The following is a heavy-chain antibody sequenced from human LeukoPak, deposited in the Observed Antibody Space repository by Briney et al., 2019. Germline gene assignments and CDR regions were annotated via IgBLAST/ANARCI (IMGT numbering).Heavy chain of an antibody. CDR3: ARVDDYGDTNYGMDV. CDR1: GYTFTNYG. J-gene: IGHJ6*02. V-gene: IGHV1-18*01. D-gene: IGHD4-17*01. Sequence: ASVKVSCKASGYTFTNYGISWVRQAPGQGLEWMGWISGYNGDTKYEKKVQGRVTMTTDKFTSTAYMELRSLRSDDTAVYYCARVDDYGDTNYGMDVWGQGTTVTVSS. CDR2: ISGYNGDT.